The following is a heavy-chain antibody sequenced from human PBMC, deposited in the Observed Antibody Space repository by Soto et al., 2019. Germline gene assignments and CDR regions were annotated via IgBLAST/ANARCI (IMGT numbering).Heavy chain of an antibody. CDR1: GASISSCVYY. J-gene: IGHJ5*02. CDR3: VRGIVVVPAAARGRNWFDP. V-gene: IGHV4-31*03. D-gene: IGHD2-2*01. CDR2: IYYSGST. Sequence: SETLSLTCTVSGASISSCVYYWSWNPHDPGMGLEWIGYIYYSGSTYYNPSLKSRVTISVDTSKNQFSLKLSSVTAADTAVYYCVRGIVVVPAAARGRNWFDPWGQGTLVTVSS.